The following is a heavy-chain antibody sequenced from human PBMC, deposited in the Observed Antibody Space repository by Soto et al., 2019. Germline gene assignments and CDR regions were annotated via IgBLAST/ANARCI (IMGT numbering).Heavy chain of an antibody. J-gene: IGHJ6*02. D-gene: IGHD3-22*01. V-gene: IGHV3-53*01. CDR3: ARDRAGSSGYCGLGV. CDR1: GFTASSNY. Sequence: SLRLYCAASGFTASSNYMTWVRQSPGKGREWISLIDSDGRTDYADCVKGRFPSTRDNSKIMLYLQINSLRAEDTAVYYCARDRAGSSGYCGLGVWGQGTTITVSS. CDR2: IDSDGRT.